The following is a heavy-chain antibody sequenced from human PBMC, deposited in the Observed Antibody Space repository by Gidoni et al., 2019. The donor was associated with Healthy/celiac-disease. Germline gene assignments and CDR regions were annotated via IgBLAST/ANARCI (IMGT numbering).Heavy chain of an antibody. CDR1: GLTFDDYA. CDR2: ISWDGGST. CDR3: AKGSHGYCSGGSCHLPLDY. V-gene: IGHV3-43D*03. D-gene: IGHD2-15*01. J-gene: IGHJ4*02. Sequence: EVQLVESGGVVVQPGGSLRLSCAGSGLTFDDYAMHWVRQAPWKGLEWVSLISWDGGSTYYADSVKGRFTISRDNSTNSLYLQMTSLRAEDTALYYCAKGSHGYCSGGSCHLPLDYWGQGTLVTVSS.